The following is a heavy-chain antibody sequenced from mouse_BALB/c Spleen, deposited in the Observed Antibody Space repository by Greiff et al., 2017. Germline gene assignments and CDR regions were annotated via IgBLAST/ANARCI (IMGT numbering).Heavy chain of an antibody. CDR2: ISSGGSYT. V-gene: IGHV5-6*01. CDR1: GFTFSSYG. Sequence: EVQLVESGGDLVKPGGSLKLSCAASGFTFSSYGMSWVRQTPDKRLEWVATISSGGSYTYYPDSVKGRFTISRDNAKNTLYLQMSSLKSEDTAMYYCARHDAPHAMDYWGQGTSVTVSS. CDR3: ARHDAPHAMDY. J-gene: IGHJ4*01.